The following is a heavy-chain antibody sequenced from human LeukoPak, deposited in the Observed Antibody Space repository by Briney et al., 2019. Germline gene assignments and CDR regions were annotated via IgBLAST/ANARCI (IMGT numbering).Heavy chain of an antibody. D-gene: IGHD4-11*01. Sequence: SVKVSCKASGGTFSSYAISWVRQAPGQGLEWMGGIIPIFGTANYAQKFQGRVTITTDESTSTAYMELSSLRSDDTAVYYCARDLDYSNYRGRHPTVVPHDYWGQGTLVTVSS. J-gene: IGHJ4*02. CDR1: GGTFSSYA. CDR3: ARDLDYSNYRGRHPTVVPHDY. CDR2: IIPIFGTA. V-gene: IGHV1-69*05.